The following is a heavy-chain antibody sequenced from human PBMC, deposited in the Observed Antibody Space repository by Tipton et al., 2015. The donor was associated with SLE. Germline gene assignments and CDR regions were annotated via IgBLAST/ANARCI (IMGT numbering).Heavy chain of an antibody. Sequence: TLSLTCTVSGGSISSYYWSWIRQPPGKGLEWIGEINHSGSTNYNPSLKSRVTISVDTSKNQLSLKLSSVTAADTAVYYCARGDLTVADYWGQGTLVTVSS. J-gene: IGHJ4*02. D-gene: IGHD7-27*01. CDR1: GGSISSYY. V-gene: IGHV4-34*01. CDR2: INHSGST. CDR3: ARGDLTVADY.